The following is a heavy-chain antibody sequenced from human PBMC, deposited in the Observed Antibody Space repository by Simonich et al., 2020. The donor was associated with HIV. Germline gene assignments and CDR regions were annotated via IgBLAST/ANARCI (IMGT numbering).Heavy chain of an antibody. CDR3: ARGFYQRLYYFDY. D-gene: IGHD2-2*01. J-gene: IGHJ4*02. Sequence: QVQLQQWGAGLLKPSETLSLTCAVYGGSFSGYYWSWIRQPPGKGLEWNGEINHRGRTNYNPSLKRRVTISVDTSKNQFSLKLSSVTAADTAVYYCARGFYQRLYYFDYWGQGTLVTVSS. CDR1: GGSFSGYY. CDR2: INHRGRT. V-gene: IGHV4-34*01.